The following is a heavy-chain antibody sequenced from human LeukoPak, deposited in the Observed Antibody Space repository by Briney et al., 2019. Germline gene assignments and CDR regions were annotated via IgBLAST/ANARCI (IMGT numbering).Heavy chain of an antibody. V-gene: IGHV1-18*01. CDR2: ISAYNGNT. J-gene: IGHJ4*02. Sequence: ASVKVSCKASGYTFTSYGISWVRQAPGQGLEWMGWISAYNGNTNYAQKLQGRVTMTTDTSTSTAYMELRSLRSDDTAVYYCARDPRARIAVVGPGGYWGQGTLVTVSS. D-gene: IGHD6-19*01. CDR3: ARDPRARIAVVGPGGY. CDR1: GYTFTSYG.